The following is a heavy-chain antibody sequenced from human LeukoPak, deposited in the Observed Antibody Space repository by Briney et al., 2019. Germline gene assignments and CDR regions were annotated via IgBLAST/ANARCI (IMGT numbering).Heavy chain of an antibody. V-gene: IGHV1-69*13. D-gene: IGHD5-12*01. CDR1: GGTFGSYA. CDR3: ARQKADAGYDSPFDL. J-gene: IGHJ4*02. Sequence: ASVKVSCKASGGTFGSYAINWVRQAPGQGLEWMGGTIPMFGTTHFAQNFQGRVTITADESTSTVFMEVGSLRSEDRAVYYCARQKADAGYDSPFDLWGQGTLVTVSS. CDR2: TIPMFGTT.